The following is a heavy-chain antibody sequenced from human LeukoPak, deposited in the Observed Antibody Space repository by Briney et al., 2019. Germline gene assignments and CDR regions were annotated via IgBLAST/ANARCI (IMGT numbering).Heavy chain of an antibody. V-gene: IGHV1-2*02. CDR2: INPNSGGT. D-gene: IGHD2-15*01. J-gene: IGHJ3*02. CDR1: RDTFTSFY. CDR3: ARVISGVVVAAISDDAFDI. Sequence: GASVKVSCKGSRDTFTSFYVHWVRQAPGQGLEWMGWINPNSGGTNYAQKFQGRVTMTRDTSISTAYMELSRLRSDDTAVYYCARVISGVVVAAISDDAFDIWGQGTMVTVSS.